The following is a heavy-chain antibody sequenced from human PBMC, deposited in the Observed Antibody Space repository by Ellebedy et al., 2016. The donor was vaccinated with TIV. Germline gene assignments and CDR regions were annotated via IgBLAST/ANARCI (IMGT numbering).Heavy chain of an antibody. V-gene: IGHV3-30*18. J-gene: IGHJ5*02. Sequence: GESLKISXSASGFTFSSYGMHWVRQAPGKGLEWVAVISYDGSNKDYTDSVKGRFTISRDNSKNTLYLQMSSLRPEDTAVYYCAKGDYSSSRNWFDPWGQGTLVTVSS. CDR1: GFTFSSYG. CDR2: ISYDGSNK. CDR3: AKGDYSSSRNWFDP. D-gene: IGHD6-13*01.